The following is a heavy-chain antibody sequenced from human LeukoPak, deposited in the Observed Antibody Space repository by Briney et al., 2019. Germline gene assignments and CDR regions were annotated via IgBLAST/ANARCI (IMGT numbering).Heavy chain of an antibody. Sequence: GGSLRLSCAASGFSFSTYWMSWVRQAPRRGLEWMAPIKLDGTEKYYVDPVRGRFTISRDNVRKSLYLQMNSLRAEDTAVYYCARDHYDSSGYYYYYMDVWGKGTTVTVSS. CDR3: ARDHYDSSGYYYYYMDV. D-gene: IGHD3-22*01. CDR2: IKLDGTEK. CDR1: GFSFSTYW. V-gene: IGHV3-7*01. J-gene: IGHJ6*03.